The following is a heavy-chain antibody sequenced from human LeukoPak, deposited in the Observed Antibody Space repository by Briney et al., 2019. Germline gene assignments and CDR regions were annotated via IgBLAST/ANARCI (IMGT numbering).Heavy chain of an antibody. CDR2: SNAGNGNT. V-gene: IGHV1-3*02. CDR3: AREGRTGAFDI. CDR1: GYTFTSYG. Sequence: GASVKVSCKASGYTFTSYGISWVRQAPGQRLEWMGWSNAGNGNTKYSQEFQGRVTITRDTSASTAYMELSSLRSEDMAVYYCAREGRTGAFDIWGQGTMVTVSS. J-gene: IGHJ3*02. D-gene: IGHD1-1*01.